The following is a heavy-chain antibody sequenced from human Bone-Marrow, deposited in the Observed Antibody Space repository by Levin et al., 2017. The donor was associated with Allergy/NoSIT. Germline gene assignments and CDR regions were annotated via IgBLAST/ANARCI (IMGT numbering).Heavy chain of an antibody. Sequence: ASVKVSCKVSGGPFSTYTISWVRQAPGQGLEWMGGISPSFETTNYAQKFQDRVTITADESTSTAYMELSSLRPEDTAIFYCARPLGGGYNYYGLDSWGQGTTVTVSS. D-gene: IGHD3-16*01. J-gene: IGHJ6*02. CDR2: ISPSFETT. CDR1: GGPFSTYT. CDR3: ARPLGGGYNYYGLDS. V-gene: IGHV1-69*13.